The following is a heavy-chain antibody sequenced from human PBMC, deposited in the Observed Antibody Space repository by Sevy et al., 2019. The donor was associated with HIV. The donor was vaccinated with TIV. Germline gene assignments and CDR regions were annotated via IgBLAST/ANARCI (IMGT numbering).Heavy chain of an antibody. J-gene: IGHJ4*02. CDR1: GFTFSSYW. CDR2: MKEDGSER. D-gene: IGHD5-18*01. Sequence: GGSLRLSCAASGFTFSSYWMSWVRQAPGKGLEWVATMKEDGSERNYVDSVMGRFTISRDNAKNSLYLQMNSLRAEDTAVYYCVREGVGGYSYSLDCWGQGTLVTVSS. CDR3: VREGVGGYSYSLDC. V-gene: IGHV3-7*01.